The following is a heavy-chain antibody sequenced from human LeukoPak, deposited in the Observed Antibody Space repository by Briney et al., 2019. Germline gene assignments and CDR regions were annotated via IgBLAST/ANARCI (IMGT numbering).Heavy chain of an antibody. CDR1: GGSIINSNW. J-gene: IGHJ4*02. V-gene: IGHV4-4*02. Sequence: SETLSLTCAVSGGSIINSNWWSWVRQPPGKGLEWIGEIDHSGSTSYNPSLKSRVTMSVDRSQNQFSLRLSTVTAADTAVYYCARGPLDSGYTYFDYWGQGTLVSVAS. D-gene: IGHD5-12*01. CDR3: ARGPLDSGYTYFDY. CDR2: IDHSGST.